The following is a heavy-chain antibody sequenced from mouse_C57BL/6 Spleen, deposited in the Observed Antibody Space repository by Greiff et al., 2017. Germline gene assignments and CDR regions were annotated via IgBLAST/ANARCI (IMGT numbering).Heavy chain of an antibody. CDR1: GYTFTDYY. V-gene: IGHV1-26*01. Sequence: EVQLQQSGPELVKPGASVKISCKASGYTFTDYYMNWVKQSHGKSLEWIGDINPNNGGTSYNQKFKGKATLTVDKSSSTAYMELRSLTSEDSAVYYCARHDGYYPWFAYWGQGTLVTVSA. CDR3: ARHDGYYPWFAY. J-gene: IGHJ3*01. D-gene: IGHD2-3*01. CDR2: INPNNGGT.